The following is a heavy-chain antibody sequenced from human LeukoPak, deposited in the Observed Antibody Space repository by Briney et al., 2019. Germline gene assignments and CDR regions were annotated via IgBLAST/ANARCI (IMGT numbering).Heavy chain of an antibody. CDR1: GYTSTCYD. CDR2: MNPKSGNT. D-gene: IGHD6-13*01. V-gene: IGHV1-8*01. Sequence: ASVKVSCKASGYTSTCYDINWVRHATGQGLEWMGWMNPKSGNTGYAQKFQGRVTMTRNTSISTAFMELSSLRSEDTAVYYCARSRGSSSWYENWGQGTLVTVSS. J-gene: IGHJ4*02. CDR3: ARSRGSSSWYEN.